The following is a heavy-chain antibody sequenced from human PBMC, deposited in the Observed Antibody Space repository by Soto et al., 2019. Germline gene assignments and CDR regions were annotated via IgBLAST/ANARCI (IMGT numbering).Heavy chain of an antibody. Sequence: GGSLRLSCAASGFTFSSYSMNWVRQAPGKGLEWVSSSSSSSSYIYYADSLKGRFTISRENAKNSLYLQMNSLGAEDTAVYYCAKDRRDGYNKPYYYYGMDVWGQGTTVTVSS. V-gene: IGHV3-21*01. CDR3: AKDRRDGYNKPYYYYGMDV. D-gene: IGHD5-12*01. CDR2: SSSSSSYI. CDR1: GFTFSSYS. J-gene: IGHJ6*02.